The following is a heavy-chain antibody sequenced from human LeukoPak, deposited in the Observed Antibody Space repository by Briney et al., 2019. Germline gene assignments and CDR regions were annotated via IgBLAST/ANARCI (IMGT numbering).Heavy chain of an antibody. CDR3: ARDPAYNYGMDV. CDR2: TYYRSKWYH. D-gene: IGHD2-2*01. V-gene: IGHV6-1*01. Sequence: SQTLSLTCAISGDSVSSHSSAWNWIRQSPSRGLEWLGRTYYRSKWYHDYAVSVRSRISINPDTSKNQFSLQLSSVTPEDTAVYCCARDPAYNYGMDVWGQGTTVTVSS. CDR1: GDSVSSHSSA. J-gene: IGHJ6*02.